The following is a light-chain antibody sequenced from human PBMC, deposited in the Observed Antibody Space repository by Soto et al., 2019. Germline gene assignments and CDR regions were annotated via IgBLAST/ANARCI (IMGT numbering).Light chain of an antibody. CDR3: QQYGTSPLT. J-gene: IGKJ4*01. Sequence: LTQSPSSLSASVGDSVTITCRASKAIGSSFAWYQQKPGQAPRLLIYGASSRATGIPDRFSGSGSGIDFTLTISRLEPEDFAVYYCQQYGTSPLTFGGGTKVDTK. CDR2: GAS. V-gene: IGKV3-20*01. CDR1: KAIGSS.